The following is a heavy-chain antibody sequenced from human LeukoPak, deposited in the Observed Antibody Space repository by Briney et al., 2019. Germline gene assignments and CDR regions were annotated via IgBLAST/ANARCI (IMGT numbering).Heavy chain of an antibody. CDR1: GFTFSGFS. CDR2: IKQDGSER. J-gene: IGHJ4*02. CDR3: ARAGSHWHYVY. Sequence: GGSLRLSCAASGFTFSGFSMSWVRQSPTKGLEWVANIKQDGSERYYVDSVKGRFTISRDNAKDSLSLQMNNLRVEDTAVYYCARAGSHWHYVYWGQGTVVTVSS. V-gene: IGHV3-7*01. D-gene: IGHD3-10*01.